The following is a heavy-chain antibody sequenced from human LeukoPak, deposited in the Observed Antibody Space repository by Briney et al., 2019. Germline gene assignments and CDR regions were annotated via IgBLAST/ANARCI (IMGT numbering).Heavy chain of an antibody. D-gene: IGHD3-22*01. J-gene: IGHJ4*02. CDR2: LGTRSTSI. V-gene: IGHV3-21*01. Sequence: GGSLRLSCTASGFTFSGYSMNWIRQAPGKGLEWVSSLGTRSTSIYHAGSVKGRFAISRDNAKNSLYLQMNSLRAEDTALYYCAREVSEGFDFWGQGTLVTVSS. CDR1: GFTFSGYS. CDR3: AREVSEGFDF.